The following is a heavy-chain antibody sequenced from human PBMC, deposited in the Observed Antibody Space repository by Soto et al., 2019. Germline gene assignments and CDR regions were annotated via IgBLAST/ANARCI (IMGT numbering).Heavy chain of an antibody. Sequence: GGSLRLSCAASGFTFSSYAMSWVRQAPGKGLEWVSTISGSGGSTYYADSVKGRFTISRDNSKNTLYLQMNSLRAEDTAVYYCICSSGWPRSPYFDYWGQGTLVTVSS. D-gene: IGHD6-19*01. CDR2: ISGSGGST. V-gene: IGHV3-23*01. CDR1: GFTFSSYA. CDR3: ICSSGWPRSPYFDY. J-gene: IGHJ4*02.